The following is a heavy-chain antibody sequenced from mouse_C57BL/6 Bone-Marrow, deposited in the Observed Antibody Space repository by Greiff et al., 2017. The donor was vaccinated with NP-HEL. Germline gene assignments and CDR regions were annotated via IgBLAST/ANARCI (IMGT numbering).Heavy chain of an antibody. V-gene: IGHV1-63*01. CDR2: IYPGGGYT. CDR1: GYTFTNYW. CDR3: ARVYGKGWYFDY. J-gene: IGHJ2*01. Sequence: QVQLKQSGAELVRPGTSVKMSCKASGYTFTNYWIGWAKQRPGHGLEWIGDIYPGGGYTNYNEKFKGKATLTADKSSSTAYMQFSSLTSEDSAIYYCARVYGKGWYFDYWGQGTTLTVSS. D-gene: IGHD2-1*01.